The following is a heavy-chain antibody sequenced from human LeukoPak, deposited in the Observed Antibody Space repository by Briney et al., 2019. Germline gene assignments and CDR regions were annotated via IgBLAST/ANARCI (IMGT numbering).Heavy chain of an antibody. J-gene: IGHJ3*01. CDR1: GGSISSSSYY. D-gene: IGHD2-2*01. CDR3: ARYCTSTSCYRFAFDF. CDR2: IHTGGST. V-gene: IGHV4-61*09. Sequence: SETLSLTCTVSGGSISSSSYYWSWIRQPPGKGLEWIGYIHTGGSTSYNPSLKSRVTISVDTSKSQFSLRLTSVTAADTAVYYCARYCTSTSCYRFAFDFWGQGTMVTVSS.